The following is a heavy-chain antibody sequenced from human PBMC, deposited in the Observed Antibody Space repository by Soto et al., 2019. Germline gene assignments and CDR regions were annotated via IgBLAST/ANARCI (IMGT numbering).Heavy chain of an antibody. D-gene: IGHD2-15*01. V-gene: IGHV4-39*01. Sequence: QLQLQESGPGLVKPSETLSLTCTVSGGSISSSSYYWGWIRQPPGKGLEWIGSIYYSGSTYYNPSLKSRVTISVDTSKNQFSLKLSSVTAADTAVCYCARLHRYCSGGSCYPGWDYWGQGTLVTVSS. J-gene: IGHJ4*02. CDR2: IYYSGST. CDR1: GGSISSSSYY. CDR3: ARLHRYCSGGSCYPGWDY.